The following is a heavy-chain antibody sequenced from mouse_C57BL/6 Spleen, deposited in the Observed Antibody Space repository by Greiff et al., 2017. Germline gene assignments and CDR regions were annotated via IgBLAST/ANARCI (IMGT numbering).Heavy chain of an antibody. CDR2: ISSGGSYT. Sequence: DVHLVESGGDLVKPGGSLKLSCAASGFTFSSYGMSWVRQTPDKRLEWVATISSGGSYTYYPDSVKGRFTISRDNAKNTRYLQMSRLKSEDTAMYYCARHSGYDYDYFDYWGQGTTLTVSS. CDR3: ARHSGYDYDYFDY. CDR1: GFTFSSYG. D-gene: IGHD2-4*01. J-gene: IGHJ2*01. V-gene: IGHV5-6*01.